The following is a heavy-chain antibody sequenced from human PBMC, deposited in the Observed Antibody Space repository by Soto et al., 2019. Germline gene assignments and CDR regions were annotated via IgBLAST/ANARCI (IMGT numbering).Heavy chain of an antibody. D-gene: IGHD1-26*01. CDR2: IIPIFGTA. V-gene: IGHV1-69*13. CDR1: GGTFSRYA. Sequence: SVQVSCKASGGTFSRYAISWVRQAPGQGLEWMGGIIPIFGTANYAQKFQGRVTITADESTSTAYMELSSLRFEDTAVYYCARAIVGPTTTGWLDPWGQGTLVTVSS. CDR3: ARAIVGPTTTGWLDP. J-gene: IGHJ5*02.